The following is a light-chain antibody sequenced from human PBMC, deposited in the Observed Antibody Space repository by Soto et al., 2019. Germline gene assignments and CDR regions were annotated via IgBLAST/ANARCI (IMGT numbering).Light chain of an antibody. CDR3: QQRSNWAST. CDR2: DVS. V-gene: IGKV3-11*01. Sequence: EIVLTQSPATLSLFPGERATLSCRASQSVSRDLAWYQQKPGQAPRLLIYDVSNRATGIPARFSGSGSGTDFTLTISSLEPEDFAVYYCQQRSNWASTFGQGTKLEIK. J-gene: IGKJ2*01. CDR1: QSVSRD.